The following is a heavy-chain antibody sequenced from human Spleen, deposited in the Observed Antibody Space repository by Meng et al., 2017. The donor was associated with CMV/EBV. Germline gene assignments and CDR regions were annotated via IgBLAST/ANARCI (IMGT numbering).Heavy chain of an antibody. D-gene: IGHD3-3*01. J-gene: IGHJ4*02. CDR1: GFTFSNYA. V-gene: IGHV3-30*02. Sequence: GGSLRLSCAASGFTFSNYAMHWVRQAPGKGLEWVAFIQYGGSDKYYANSVKGRFVISRDNSNDMLYLQMNSLRVEDTAVHYCAKDRSFTTFGVLPDYWGQGTLVTVSS. CDR3: AKDRSFTTFGVLPDY. CDR2: IQYGGSDK.